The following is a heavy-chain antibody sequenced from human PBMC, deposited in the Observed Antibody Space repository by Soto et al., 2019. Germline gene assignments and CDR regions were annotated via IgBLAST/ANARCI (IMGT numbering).Heavy chain of an antibody. D-gene: IGHD3-10*01. CDR1: GGSISSSSYY. CDR2: IYYSGST. J-gene: IGHJ4*02. V-gene: IGHV4-39*01. Sequence: PSETLPLTCTVSGGSISSSSYYWCWIRQPPGKGLEWIGSIYYSGSTYYNPSLKSRVTISVDTSKNQFSLKLSSVTAADTAVYYCARSSMVRGVFWGQGTLVTVSS. CDR3: ARSSMVRGVF.